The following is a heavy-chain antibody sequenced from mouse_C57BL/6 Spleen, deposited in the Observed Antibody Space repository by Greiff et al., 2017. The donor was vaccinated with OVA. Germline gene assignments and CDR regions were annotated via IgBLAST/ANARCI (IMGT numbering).Heavy chain of an antibody. D-gene: IGHD3-2*02. CDR3: ARGKTAQAPDYYAMDD. CDR1: GYTFTSYW. V-gene: IGHV1-52*01. Sequence: VQLQQPGAELVRPGSSVKLSCKASGYTFTSYWMHWVKQRPIQGLEWIGNIDPSDSETHYNQKFKDKATLTVDKSSSTAYMQLSSRTSEDAAVYYCARGKTAQAPDYYAMDDWGKGTSGTGSS. J-gene: IGHJ4*01. CDR2: IDPSDSET.